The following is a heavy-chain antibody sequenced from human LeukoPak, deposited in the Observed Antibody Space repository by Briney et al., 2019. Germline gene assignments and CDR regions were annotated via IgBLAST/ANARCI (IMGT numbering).Heavy chain of an antibody. CDR2: IYYSGST. V-gene: IGHV4-59*01. J-gene: IGHJ3*02. CDR1: GGSISSYY. D-gene: IGHD5-24*01. Sequence: PSETLSLTCTVSGGSISSYYWSWIRQPPGKGLEWIGYIYYSGSTNYNPSLKSRVTISVDTSKNQFSLKRSSVTAADTAVYYCARRDLRSDAFDIWGQGTMVTVSS. CDR3: ARRDLRSDAFDI.